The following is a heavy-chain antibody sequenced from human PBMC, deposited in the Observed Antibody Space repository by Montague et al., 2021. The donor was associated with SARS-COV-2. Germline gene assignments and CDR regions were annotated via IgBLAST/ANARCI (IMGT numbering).Heavy chain of an antibody. V-gene: IGHV4-31*03. CDR3: ARVLGGVCSGGSGYGGWSFDL. Sequence: TLSLTCTVSGGSISSGGYYWSWIRQHTGKGLEWVGYLYYSGSTYYNPYLKSRVTISVDTSKNQFSLKLSSVTAADTAVYYCARVLGGVCSGGSGYGGWSFDLWGRGTLVTVSS. CDR2: LYYSGST. CDR1: GGSISSGGYY. J-gene: IGHJ2*01. D-gene: IGHD2-15*01.